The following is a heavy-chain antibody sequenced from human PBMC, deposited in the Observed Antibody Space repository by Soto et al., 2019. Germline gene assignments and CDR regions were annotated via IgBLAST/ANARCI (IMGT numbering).Heavy chain of an antibody. V-gene: IGHV1-18*01. CDR2: ISAYNGNT. CDR3: ARDLGQQLFDY. J-gene: IGHJ4*02. Sequence: QVQLVQSGAEVKKPGASVKVSCKASGYTFTSYGISWVRQAPGQGLEWMGWISAYNGNTKYAQKRQGRXTXTXYTSTSTAYMELRSLRSDDTAVYYCARDLGQQLFDYWGQGTLVTVSS. CDR1: GYTFTSYG. D-gene: IGHD6-13*01.